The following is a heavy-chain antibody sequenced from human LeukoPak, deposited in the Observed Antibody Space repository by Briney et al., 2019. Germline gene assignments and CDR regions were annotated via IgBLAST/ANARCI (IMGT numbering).Heavy chain of an antibody. D-gene: IGHD3-10*01. Sequence: GGSLRLSCAASEFTFSSYEMNWVRQAPGKGLEWVSYISSSGSTIYYADSVKGRFTISRDNSKNTLYLQMNSLRAEDTAVYYCARDRSHYGSGGFDYWGQGTLVTVSS. J-gene: IGHJ4*02. CDR2: ISSSGSTI. CDR3: ARDRSHYGSGGFDY. V-gene: IGHV3-48*03. CDR1: EFTFSSYE.